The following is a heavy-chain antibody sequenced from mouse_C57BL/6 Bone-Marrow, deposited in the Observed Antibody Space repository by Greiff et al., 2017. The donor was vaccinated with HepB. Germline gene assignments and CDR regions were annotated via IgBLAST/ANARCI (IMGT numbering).Heavy chain of an antibody. CDR3: ARFYYEDY. Sequence: QLKESGAELARPGASVKMSCKASGYTFTSYTMHWVKQRPGQGLEWIGYINPSSGYTKYNQKFKDKATLTADKSSSTAYMQLSSLTSEDSAVYYCARFYYEDYWGQGTTLTVSS. V-gene: IGHV1-4*01. D-gene: IGHD1-1*01. J-gene: IGHJ2*01. CDR2: INPSSGYT. CDR1: GYTFTSYT.